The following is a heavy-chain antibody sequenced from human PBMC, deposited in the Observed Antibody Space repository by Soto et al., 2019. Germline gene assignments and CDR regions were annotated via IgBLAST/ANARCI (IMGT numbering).Heavy chain of an antibody. CDR1: GGTFSSLD. CDR2: IIPISETT. D-gene: IGHD3-22*01. Sequence: SVKVSCKASGGTFSSLDINWVRQAPGQGLEWMGGIIPISETTNYAQIFQGRVSIVADISTSTAYMELSRLRSEDTAVYYCARALLSHSYDSGGYDSYFHAMDVWGQGTPVTV. CDR3: ARALLSHSYDSGGYDSYFHAMDV. J-gene: IGHJ6*02. V-gene: IGHV1-69*06.